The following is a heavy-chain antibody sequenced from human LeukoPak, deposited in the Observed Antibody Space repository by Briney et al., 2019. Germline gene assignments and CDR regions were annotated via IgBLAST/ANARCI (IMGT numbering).Heavy chain of an antibody. D-gene: IGHD2-15*01. CDR3: AKAIGVVVAATFDY. V-gene: IGHV3-30*02. J-gene: IGHJ4*02. CDR1: GFTFSSYW. CDR2: IRYDGSNK. Sequence: PGGSLRLSCAASGFTFSSYWMSWVRQAPGKGLEWVAFIRYDGSNKYYADSVKGRFTISRDNSKNTLYLQMNSLRAEDTAVYYCAKAIGVVVAATFDYWGQGTLVTVSS.